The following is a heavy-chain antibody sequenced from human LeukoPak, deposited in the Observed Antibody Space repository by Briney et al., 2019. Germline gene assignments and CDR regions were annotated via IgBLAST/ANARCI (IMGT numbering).Heavy chain of an antibody. CDR2: TYYRSKWYN. D-gene: IGHD5-18*01. CDR3: AREADPGDSDTAMVYYYGMDV. V-gene: IGHV6-1*01. CDR1: GDSVSSNSAA. Sequence: SQTLSLTCAISGDSVSSNSAAWNWIRQSPSRGLEWLGRTYYRSKWYNDYAVSVKSRITINPDTSKNQFSLQLNSVTPEDTAVYYCAREADPGDSDTAMVYYYGMDVWGQGTTVTVSS. J-gene: IGHJ6*02.